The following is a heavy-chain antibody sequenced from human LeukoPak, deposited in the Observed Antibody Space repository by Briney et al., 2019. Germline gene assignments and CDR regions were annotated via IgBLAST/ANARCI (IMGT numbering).Heavy chain of an antibody. CDR3: ARGVWAGSATWSDY. J-gene: IGHJ4*02. CDR1: GGSFSGYH. CDR2: INHSGST. D-gene: IGHD2-15*01. V-gene: IGHV4-34*01. Sequence: PSETLSLTCAVYGGSFSGYHFSWIRQPPGKGLEWIGEINHSGSTNYNPSLKSRVTISVDTSKNQFSLKLSSVTAADTAVYYCARGVWAGSATWSDYWVQGTLVTVSS.